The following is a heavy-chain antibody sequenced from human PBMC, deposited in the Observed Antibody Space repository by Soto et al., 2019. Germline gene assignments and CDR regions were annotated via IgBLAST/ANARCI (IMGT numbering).Heavy chain of an antibody. CDR3: TILTADMTIYYYGMDV. CDR1: GFTFSGSA. CDR2: IRSKANSYAT. D-gene: IGHD4-17*01. Sequence: GSLRLSCAASGFTFSGSAMHWVRQASGKGLEWVGRIRSKANSYATAYAASVKGRFTISRDDSKNTAYLQMNSLKTEDTAVYYCTILTADMTIYYYGMDVWGQGTTVTVSS. V-gene: IGHV3-73*01. J-gene: IGHJ6*02.